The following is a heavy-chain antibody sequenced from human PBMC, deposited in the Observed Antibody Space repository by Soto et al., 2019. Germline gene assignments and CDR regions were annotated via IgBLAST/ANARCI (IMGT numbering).Heavy chain of an antibody. V-gene: IGHV3-9*01. D-gene: IGHD3-10*01. J-gene: IGHJ4*03. Sequence: VQMVESGGGLVKPGMSLRLSCAASGFKFDDFAMHWVRQGQGKGLEWVAGINWNSGDKDYGDSAKGRFVISRDNGKRSLDLQMNSLRPEDTAVYYCVRGRGPMNRGYFYSWGRGPWSPSPQ. CDR3: VRGRGPMNRGYFYS. CDR2: INWNSGDK. CDR1: GFKFDDFA.